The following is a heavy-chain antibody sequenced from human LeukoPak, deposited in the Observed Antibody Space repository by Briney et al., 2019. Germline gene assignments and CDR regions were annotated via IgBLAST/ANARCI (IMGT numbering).Heavy chain of an antibody. Sequence: SETLSLTCTVSGGSINNYYWSWIRQSPGKGLEWIGYIYYSGNTNYNPSLKSRVTISVDTSKYQFSLKLSSVTAADTAVYYSARHRAAAGPNYLDYWGQGTLVTVSS. V-gene: IGHV4-59*08. D-gene: IGHD6-13*01. CDR1: GGSINNYY. J-gene: IGHJ4*02. CDR3: ARHRAAAGPNYLDY. CDR2: IYYSGNT.